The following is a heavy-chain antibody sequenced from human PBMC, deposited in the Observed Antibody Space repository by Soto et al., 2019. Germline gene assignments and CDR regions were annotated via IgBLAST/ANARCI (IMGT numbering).Heavy chain of an antibody. J-gene: IGHJ5*02. D-gene: IGHD2-2*01. CDR3: ASSDCASTSFYVVWFGP. V-gene: IGHV3-21*01. CDR2: ISSSSSYI. CDR1: GFSFSNYG. Sequence: EVQLVESGGGLVKPGGSLRLSCAASGFSFSNYGMNWVRQAPGKGLEWVSSISSSSSYISYADSVKGRFTISRDNAKKSVYLQMTRLRAEDTAVYYFASSDCASTSFYVVWFGPRGQGTLVTVSS.